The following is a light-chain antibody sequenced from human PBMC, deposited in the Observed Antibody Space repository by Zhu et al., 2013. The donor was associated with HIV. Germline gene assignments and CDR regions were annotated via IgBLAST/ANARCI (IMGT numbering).Light chain of an antibody. CDR2: EVT. CDR1: SSDVGAYNY. Sequence: QSALTQPASVSGSPGQSITISCTGTSSDVGAYNYVSWYQQHPGKAPKLMIYEVTNRPSGVSHRFSGSKSRNTASLTISGLQAEDEADYYCSSYTSSSTYVFGTGTKVTVL. V-gene: IGLV2-14*01. J-gene: IGLJ1*01. CDR3: SSYTSSSTYV.